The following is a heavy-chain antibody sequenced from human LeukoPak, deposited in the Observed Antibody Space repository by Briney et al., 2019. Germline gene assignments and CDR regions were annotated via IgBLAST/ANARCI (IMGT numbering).Heavy chain of an antibody. CDR2: IYYSGSP. CDR3: ARYSDSCSWYFYLYFDL. Sequence: LSLTCTLSGGSISSYYWSWIRQPPGKGLEWIGYIYYSGSPNYHPSLKSRVPISVDTSKNQFSLKLSSMTAADTAVYVCARYSDSCSWYFYLYFDLWGRGTLVTVSS. D-gene: IGHD6-13*01. CDR1: GGSISSYY. J-gene: IGHJ2*01. V-gene: IGHV4-59*08.